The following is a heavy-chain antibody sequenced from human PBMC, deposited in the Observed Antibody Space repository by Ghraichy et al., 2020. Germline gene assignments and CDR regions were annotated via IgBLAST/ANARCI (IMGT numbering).Heavy chain of an antibody. V-gene: IGHV3-33*08. CDR1: GFTFSSYG. D-gene: IGHD2-2*01. CDR2: IWYDGSNK. Sequence: GGSLRLSCAASGFTFSSYGMHWVRQAPGKGLEWVAVIWYDGSNKYYADSVKGRFTISRDNSKNTLYLQMNSLRAEDTAVYYCARDFCSSTSCYADYYYGMDVWGQGTTVTVSS. CDR3: ARDFCSSTSCYADYYYGMDV. J-gene: IGHJ6*02.